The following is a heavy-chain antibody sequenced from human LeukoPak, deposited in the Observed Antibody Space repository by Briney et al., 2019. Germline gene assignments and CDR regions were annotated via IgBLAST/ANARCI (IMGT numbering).Heavy chain of an antibody. D-gene: IGHD5-18*01. J-gene: IGHJ3*02. CDR3: ARDTSVDTAMANHDAFDI. CDR1: GFTFSSYS. CDR2: ISSSSSYI. V-gene: IGHV3-21*01. Sequence: GGSLRLSCAASGFTFSSYSMNWVRQAPGKGLEWVSSISSSSSYIYYADSVKGRFTISRDNAKNSPYLQMNSLRAEDTAVYYCARDTSVDTAMANHDAFDIWGQGTMVTVSS.